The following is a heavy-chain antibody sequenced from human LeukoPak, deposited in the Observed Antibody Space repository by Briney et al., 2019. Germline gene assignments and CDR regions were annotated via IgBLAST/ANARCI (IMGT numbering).Heavy chain of an antibody. CDR3: ARLRYCSGGSCYSSGRYYYYYGMDV. Sequence: PSETLSLTCAVYTGSFSGYYWSWVRQPPGKGLEWLGEINHSGSTNYNPSLKSRVTISVDTSKNQFSLKLSSVTAADTAVYYCARLRYCSGGSCYSSGRYYYYYGMDVWGQGTTVTVSS. CDR2: INHSGST. CDR1: TGSFSGYY. J-gene: IGHJ6*02. D-gene: IGHD2-15*01. V-gene: IGHV4-34*01.